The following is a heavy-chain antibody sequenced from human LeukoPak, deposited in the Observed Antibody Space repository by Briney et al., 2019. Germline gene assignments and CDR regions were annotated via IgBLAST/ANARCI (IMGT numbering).Heavy chain of an antibody. D-gene: IGHD3-10*01. CDR2: MNPGVSDT. J-gene: IGHJ4*02. CDR3: ARRDRGYYASGSYYSLDY. Sequence: GESLKISCKGSGYRFTSYWIGWVRQMPGKGLEWIGFMNPGVSDTRYSPSFQGQVTISADKSISTAYLQWSSLEASDTAMYYCARRDRGYYASGSYYSLDYWGQGTLGTVSS. V-gene: IGHV5-51*01. CDR1: GYRFTSYW.